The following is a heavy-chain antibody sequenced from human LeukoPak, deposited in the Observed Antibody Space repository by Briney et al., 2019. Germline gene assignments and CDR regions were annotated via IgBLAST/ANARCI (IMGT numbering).Heavy chain of an antibody. D-gene: IGHD6-6*01. V-gene: IGHV3-23*01. J-gene: IGHJ6*02. CDR3: AKALSRPQYYYYYGMDV. CDR1: EFTFRSYA. Sequence: GGSLRLSCAASEFTFRSYAMSWVRQAPGKGLEWVSTISGSGDSKYYEDSVKGRFTISRDNSKNTLYLQMNSLRAEDTAVYYCAKALSRPQYYYYYGMDVWGQGTTVTVYS. CDR2: ISGSGDSK.